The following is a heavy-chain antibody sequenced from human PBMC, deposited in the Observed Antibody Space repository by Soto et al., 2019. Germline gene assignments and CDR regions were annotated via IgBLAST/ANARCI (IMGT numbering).Heavy chain of an antibody. D-gene: IGHD2-15*01. Sequence: ASVKVSCKASGFTFTSSAMQWVRQARGQRLEWIGWIVVGSGNTNYAQKFQERVTITRDMSTSTAYMELSSLRSEDTAVYYCAADFQPADCSGGSCYPDFDYWGQGTLVTVSS. CDR3: AADFQPADCSGGSCYPDFDY. J-gene: IGHJ4*02. CDR2: IVVGSGNT. V-gene: IGHV1-58*02. CDR1: GFTFTSSA.